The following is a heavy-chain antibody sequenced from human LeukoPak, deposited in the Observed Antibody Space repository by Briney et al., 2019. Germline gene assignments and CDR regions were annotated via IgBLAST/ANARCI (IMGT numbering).Heavy chain of an antibody. J-gene: IGHJ4*02. CDR3: ARYVSVANFDY. CDR2: IYSGGST. CDR1: GFTVSSNY. D-gene: IGHD3-10*01. V-gene: IGHV3-66*01. Sequence: GGSLRLSCAASGFTVSSNYMSWVRQAPGKGLEWVSVIYSGGSTYYADSVKGRFTISRDNSKNTLYLQMNSLRAEDTAVYYCARYVSVANFDYWGQGTLVTVSS.